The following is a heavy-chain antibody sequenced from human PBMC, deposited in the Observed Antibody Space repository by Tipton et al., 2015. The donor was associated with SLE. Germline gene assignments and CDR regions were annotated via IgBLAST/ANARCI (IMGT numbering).Heavy chain of an antibody. CDR1: GGSISSSSYY. Sequence: TLSLTCTVSGGSISSSSYYWGWIRQSPGKGLEWIGSIYYSGSTYYNPSLKSRVTVSADTSKNQFSLKLSSVTAADTAVYYCARLRWYFDLWGRGTLVTVSS. CDR3: ARLRWYFDL. CDR2: IYYSGST. V-gene: IGHV4-39*07. J-gene: IGHJ2*01.